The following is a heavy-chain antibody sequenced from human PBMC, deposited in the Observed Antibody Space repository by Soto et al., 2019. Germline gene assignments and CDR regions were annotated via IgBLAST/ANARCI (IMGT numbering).Heavy chain of an antibody. Sequence: QVQLGQSGAEVKKPGSSLKVSCNASGGTFSSYTISWGRQAPGQGLEWIGMIIPILGIAHYAQKFQGRVTFTADKPTTAAYMELRTVRSEARAVYYCARFGTFAYWGQGTMFTVSS. V-gene: IGHV1-69*02. CDR3: ARFGTFAY. D-gene: IGHD6-13*01. CDR1: GGTFSSYT. CDR2: IIPILGIA. J-gene: IGHJ4*02.